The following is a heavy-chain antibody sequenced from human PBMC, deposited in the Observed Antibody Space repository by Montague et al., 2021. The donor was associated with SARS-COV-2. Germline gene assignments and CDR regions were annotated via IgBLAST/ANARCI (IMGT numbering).Heavy chain of an antibody. CDR1: GGSISSGSYY. CDR3: ARDRPPVATTFYYYYYGMDV. J-gene: IGHJ6*02. D-gene: IGHD5-12*01. CDR2: IYTSGST. V-gene: IGHV4-61*02. Sequence: TLSLTCTVSGGSISSGSYYWSWIRQPAGKGLEWIGRIYTSGSTNYNSSLKSRVTISVDTSKNQFSLKLSSVTAADTAVYYCARDRPPVATTFYYYYYGMDVWGQGTTVTVSS.